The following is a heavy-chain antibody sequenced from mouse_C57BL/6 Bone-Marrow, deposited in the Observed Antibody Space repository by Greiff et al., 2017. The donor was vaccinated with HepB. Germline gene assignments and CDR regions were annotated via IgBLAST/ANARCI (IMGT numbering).Heavy chain of an antibody. CDR2: IDPSDSYT. CDR1: GYTFTSYW. V-gene: IGHV1-69*01. CDR3: ARRYGSGYFDV. D-gene: IGHD1-1*01. Sequence: VQLQQPGAELVMPGASVKLSCKASGYTFTSYWMHWVKQRPGQGLEWIGEIDPSDSYTNYNQKFKGKSTLTVDKSSSTAYMQLSSLTSEDSAVYYCARRYGSGYFDVWGTGTTVTVSS. J-gene: IGHJ1*03.